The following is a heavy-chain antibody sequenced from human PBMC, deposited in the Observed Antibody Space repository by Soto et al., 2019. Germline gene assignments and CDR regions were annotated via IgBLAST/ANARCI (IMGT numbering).Heavy chain of an antibody. V-gene: IGHV3-9*01. CDR1: GFTFDDYA. CDR2: ISWNSGSI. CDR3: AIQTGRYYYGSGSYYKY. D-gene: IGHD3-10*01. Sequence: SLKISCAASGFTFDDYAMHWVRQAPGKGLEWVSGISWNSGSIGYADSVKGRFTISRDNAKNSLYLQMNSLRAEDTALYYCAIQTGRYYYGSGSYYKYWGQGTLVTVSS. J-gene: IGHJ4*02.